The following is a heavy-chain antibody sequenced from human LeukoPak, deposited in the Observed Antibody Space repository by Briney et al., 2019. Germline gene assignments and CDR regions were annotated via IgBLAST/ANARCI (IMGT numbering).Heavy chain of an antibody. D-gene: IGHD3-10*01. Sequence: GGTLRLSCAASGFTFSSYGMSWVRQAPGKGLEWVSAISGSGGSTYYADSVKGRFTISRDNSKNTLYLQMNSLRAEDTAVYYCAKDGKLRVRGVIGHYWGQGTLVTVSS. CDR1: GFTFSSYG. V-gene: IGHV3-23*01. CDR3: AKDGKLRVRGVIGHY. CDR2: ISGSGGST. J-gene: IGHJ4*02.